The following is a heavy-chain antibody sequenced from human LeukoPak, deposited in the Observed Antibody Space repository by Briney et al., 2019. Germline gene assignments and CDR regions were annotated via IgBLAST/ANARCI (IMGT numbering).Heavy chain of an antibody. V-gene: IGHV3-48*01. J-gene: IGHJ4*02. Sequence: GGSLRLSCAASGFSFSSYSINWVRQAPGKGLEWVSYISGDGNAKHYTDSVKGRFTISRDNAKNALYLQMNSLRAEDTAVYFCARDYVYGFDYWGQGTLVTVSS. CDR1: GFSFSSYS. D-gene: IGHD2/OR15-2a*01. CDR3: ARDYVYGFDY. CDR2: ISGDGNAK.